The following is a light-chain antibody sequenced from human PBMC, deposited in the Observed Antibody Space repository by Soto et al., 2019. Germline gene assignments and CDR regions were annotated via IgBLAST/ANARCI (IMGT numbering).Light chain of an antibody. CDR2: EVR. CDR3: TSYAGGNILV. V-gene: IGLV2-8*01. J-gene: IGLJ2*01. CDR1: SSDIGSYNF. Sequence: QSVLTQPPSASGSPGQSVTISCTGTSSDIGSYNFVSWYQQHPGKAPKVMLYEVRKRPSGVPDRFSGSKSGNTASLTVSGRQADDEADYYCTSYAGGNILVFGGGTKLTVL.